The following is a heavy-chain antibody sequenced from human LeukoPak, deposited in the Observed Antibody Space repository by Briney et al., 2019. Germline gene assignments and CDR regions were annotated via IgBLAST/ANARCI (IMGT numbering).Heavy chain of an antibody. CDR2: ISGSGGST. Sequence: GGSLRLSCAASGFTFSSYAMSWVRQAPGKGLEWVSAISGSGGSTYYADSVKGRFTISRDNSKNTLYLQMNSLRAEDTAVYYCARDLRSITMVGDWGQGTLVTVSS. D-gene: IGHD3-10*01. CDR3: ARDLRSITMVGD. CDR1: GFTFSSYA. V-gene: IGHV3-23*01. J-gene: IGHJ4*02.